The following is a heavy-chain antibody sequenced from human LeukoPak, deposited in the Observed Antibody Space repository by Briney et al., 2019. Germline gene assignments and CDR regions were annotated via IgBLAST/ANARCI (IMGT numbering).Heavy chain of an antibody. V-gene: IGHV4-38-2*01. J-gene: IGHJ5*02. Sequence: PSETLCLTCAVSGYSISSGYYWGWIRPPPGKGLEWFGSIYHSGSTYYNPSLKSRVTISVDTSKNQFSLKLSSVTAADTAVYYCARHPYSNYWFDPWGQGTLVTVSS. CDR3: ARHPYSNYWFDP. D-gene: IGHD4-11*01. CDR2: IYHSGST. CDR1: GYSISSGYY.